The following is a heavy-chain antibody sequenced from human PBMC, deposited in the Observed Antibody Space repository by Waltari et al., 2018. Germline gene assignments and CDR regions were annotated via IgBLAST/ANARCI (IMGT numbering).Heavy chain of an antibody. CDR2: INPYNGNT. D-gene: IGHD1-1*01. CDR3: ARDNGETGTPYGMDV. V-gene: IGHV1-18*04. Sequence: QVQLVQSGPEGKKPGASVKVSCEASGYTFASYGLNWVRQAPGQGLEWMGWINPYNGNTNYAQNLQGRVTMTTDTSTSTAFMELRSLRFDDTAIYYCARDNGETGTPYGMDVWGQGTTVTVSS. J-gene: IGHJ6*02. CDR1: GYTFASYG.